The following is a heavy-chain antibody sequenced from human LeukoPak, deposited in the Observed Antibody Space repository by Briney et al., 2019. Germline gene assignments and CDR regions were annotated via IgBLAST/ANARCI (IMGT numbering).Heavy chain of an antibody. CDR3: ARGLDINGMDV. J-gene: IGHJ6*02. CDR1: GGSISSYY. V-gene: IGHV4-59*01. CDR2: IYYSGST. D-gene: IGHD5-12*01. Sequence: SETLSLTCTVSGGSISSYYWSWIRQPPGKGLEWIGYIYYSGSTNYNPSLKSRVTISVDTSKNQFSLKLSSVTAADTAVYYCARGLDINGMDVWGQGTTVTVSS.